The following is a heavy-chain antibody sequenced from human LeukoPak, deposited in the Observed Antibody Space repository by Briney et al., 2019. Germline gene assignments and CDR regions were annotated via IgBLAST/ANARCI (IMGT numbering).Heavy chain of an antibody. J-gene: IGHJ6*02. CDR2: ISAYNGNT. CDR1: GYTFTGHY. CDR3: AREIVPAAISVDHYYYYGMDV. D-gene: IGHD2-2*01. Sequence: ASVKVSCKSSGYTFTGHYIHWVRQAPGQGLEWMGWISAYNGNTNYAQKFQGRVTMTTDTSTSTAYMELSRLRSDDTAVYYCAREIVPAAISVDHYYYYGMDVWGQGTTVTVSS. V-gene: IGHV1-18*04.